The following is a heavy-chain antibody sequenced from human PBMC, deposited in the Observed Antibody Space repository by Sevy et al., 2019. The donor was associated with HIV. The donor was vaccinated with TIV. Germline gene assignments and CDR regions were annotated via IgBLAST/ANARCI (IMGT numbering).Heavy chain of an antibody. V-gene: IGHV1-2*02. J-gene: IGHJ4*02. CDR3: ARDSDFWSGSSTFTY. Sequence: ASVKVSCKASGYTFTVYYLNWVRQAPGQGLEWMGWINPNSGGTKYAQKFEGRVTMTTDTSISTAYMGLSSLGSNDTAVYYCARDSDFWSGSSTFTYWGQGTLVTVSS. CDR2: INPNSGGT. D-gene: IGHD3-3*01. CDR1: GYTFTVYY.